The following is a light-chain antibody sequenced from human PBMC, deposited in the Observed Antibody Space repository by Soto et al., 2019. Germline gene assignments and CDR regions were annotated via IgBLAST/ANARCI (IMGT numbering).Light chain of an antibody. J-gene: IGKJ1*01. V-gene: IGKV1-5*01. CDR2: AAS. CDR3: QQHDTYSRT. CDR1: QSFSVT. Sequence: PSTLSGSVGDRVSFTIRASQSFSVTLAWYQQKPGKAPKLLIFAASSLERGVPSRFSGSGSGTEFTLTISSLQPDDFATYYCQQHDTYSRTFGLGTKVDIK.